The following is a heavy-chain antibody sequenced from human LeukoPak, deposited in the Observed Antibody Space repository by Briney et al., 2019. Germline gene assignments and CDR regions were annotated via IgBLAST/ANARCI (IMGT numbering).Heavy chain of an antibody. CDR2: ISSSSSYI. D-gene: IGHD3-10*01. CDR3: ARDQYSITMVRGVKDY. J-gene: IGHJ4*02. Sequence: PRRSLRLSCAASGFTFSSDSMNWVRQAPGKGLEWVSSISSSSSYIYYADSVKGRFTISRDNAKNSLYLQMNSLRAEDTAVYYCARDQYSITMVRGVKDYWGQGTLVTVSS. CDR1: GFTFSSDS. V-gene: IGHV3-21*01.